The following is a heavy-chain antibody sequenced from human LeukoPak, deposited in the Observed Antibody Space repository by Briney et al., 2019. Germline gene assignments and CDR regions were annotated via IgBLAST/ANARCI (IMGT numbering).Heavy chain of an antibody. V-gene: IGHV4-4*07. D-gene: IGHD2-15*01. J-gene: IGHJ4*02. CDR2: IYTSGHT. CDR3: AGQVGYCSGGSCYSVYFDY. Sequence: SETLSLTCTVSGGPISNYYWSWIRQPAGKGLEWIGRIYTSGHTVYNPSLKSRVTMSVDTSKNQFSLKLSSVTAADTAVYYCAGQVGYCSGGSCYSVYFDYWGQGTLVTVSS. CDR1: GGPISNYY.